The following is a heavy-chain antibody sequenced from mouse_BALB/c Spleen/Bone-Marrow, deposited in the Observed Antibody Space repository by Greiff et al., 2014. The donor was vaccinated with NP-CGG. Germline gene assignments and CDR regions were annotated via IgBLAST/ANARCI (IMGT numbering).Heavy chain of an antibody. Sequence: QVQLQQSGAERMQPGASVKISCKATGYTFSNYWIEWVKQRPGHGLEWIGEILPGNTNANYNEKFKGRATFTADTSSNTAYMQLSSLTSEDSAVYYCARGWYSMDDWGQGTSVTVSS. J-gene: IGHJ4*01. V-gene: IGHV1-9*01. CDR1: GYTFSNYW. CDR3: ARGWYSMDD. CDR2: ILPGNTNA.